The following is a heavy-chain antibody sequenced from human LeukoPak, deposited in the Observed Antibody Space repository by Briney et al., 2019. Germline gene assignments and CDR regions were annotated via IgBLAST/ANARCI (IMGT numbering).Heavy chain of an antibody. D-gene: IGHD6-19*01. J-gene: IGHJ4*02. CDR2: INPSGGST. Sequence: ASVKVSCKASGYTFTSYYMRWVRQAPGQGLEWMGIINPSGGSTSYAQKFQGRVTMTRDTSTSTVYMELSSLRSEDTAVYYCAREGSSGWTFDYWGQGTPVTVSS. V-gene: IGHV1-46*01. CDR3: AREGSSGWTFDY. CDR1: GYTFTSYY.